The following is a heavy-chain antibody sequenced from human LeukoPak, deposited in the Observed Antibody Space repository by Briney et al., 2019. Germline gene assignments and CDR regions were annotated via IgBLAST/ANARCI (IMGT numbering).Heavy chain of an antibody. CDR2: ITPKSGDT. V-gene: IGHV1-2*02. Sequence: GASVKVSCKASGYTFSDFYIHWVRQAPGQGLEYVGWITPKSGDTYSPQRFQGRVAMTRDASISTAYMELSSLRPDDTAAYFCARVRLADERAWAYWGQGTLVTVSS. CDR3: ARVRLADERAWAY. J-gene: IGHJ4*02. CDR1: GYTFSDFY. D-gene: IGHD3-3*02.